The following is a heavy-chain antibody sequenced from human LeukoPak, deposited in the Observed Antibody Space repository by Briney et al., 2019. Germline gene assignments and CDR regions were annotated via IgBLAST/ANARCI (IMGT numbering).Heavy chain of an antibody. J-gene: IGHJ5*02. CDR1: GFTFTNAW. CDR3: AAGGGNTFNP. Sequence: PGGSLRLSCAASGFTFTNAWMSWVRQAPGRGLEWVSSFTGAAGNIHYADSVEGRFTLSRDISKETVYLQMNSLRVDDTAMYFCAAGGGNTFNPWGQGILVTVSS. D-gene: IGHD4-23*01. CDR2: FTGAAGNI. V-gene: IGHV3-23*01.